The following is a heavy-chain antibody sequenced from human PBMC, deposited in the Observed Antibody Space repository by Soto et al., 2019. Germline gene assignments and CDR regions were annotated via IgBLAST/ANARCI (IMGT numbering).Heavy chain of an antibody. J-gene: IGHJ4*02. CDR1: GFTFSSYA. V-gene: IGHV3-23*01. CDR3: AKGWFAAVAGTYYFDY. CDR2: ISGSGGST. D-gene: IGHD6-19*01. Sequence: PGGSLRLSCAAPGFTFSSYAMSWVRQAPGKGLEWVSAISGSGGSTYYADSVKGRFTISRDNSKNTLYLQMNSLRAEDTAVYYCAKGWFAAVAGTYYFDYWGQGTLVTVSS.